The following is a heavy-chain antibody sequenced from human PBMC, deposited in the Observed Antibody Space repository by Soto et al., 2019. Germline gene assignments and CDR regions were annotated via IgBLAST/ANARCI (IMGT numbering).Heavy chain of an antibody. CDR1: DFTFSRYE. V-gene: IGHV3-48*03. J-gene: IGHJ6*02. Sequence: GGSLRLSCAASDFTFSRYEMNWVRQAPGKGLQWLSYISGNGSTIHYADPVKGRFTISRDNAQKQLYLQMNSLRAEDTALYYCVTDFRRFLESPATSYSYFGMDLWGQGTTVTVSS. D-gene: IGHD3-3*01. CDR2: ISGNGSTI. CDR3: VTDFRRFLESPATSYSYFGMDL.